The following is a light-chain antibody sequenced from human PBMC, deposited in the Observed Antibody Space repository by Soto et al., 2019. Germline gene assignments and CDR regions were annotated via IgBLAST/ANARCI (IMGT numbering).Light chain of an antibody. CDR2: DAS. CDR3: QQRSNWIT. Sequence: VVGRCPTTLYLSPGERATLSCRASQSVSSYLAWYQQKPGQAPRLLIYDASNRATGIPARFSGSGSGTDFTLTISSLEPEDFAVYYCQQRSNWITFGQGTRLEIK. V-gene: IGKV3-11*01. J-gene: IGKJ5*01. CDR1: QSVSSY.